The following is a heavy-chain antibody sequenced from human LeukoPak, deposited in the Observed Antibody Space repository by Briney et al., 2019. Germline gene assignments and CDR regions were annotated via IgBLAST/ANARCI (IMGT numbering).Heavy chain of an antibody. CDR1: GYTFTGYY. CDR2: INPNSGGT. D-gene: IGHD3-16*01. V-gene: IGHV1-2*02. CDR3: ARSKVFEGRDY. J-gene: IGHJ4*02. Sequence: ASVNVSCKASGYTFTGYYMHWVRQAAGQGLEWMGWINPNSGGTNYAQKYQGRVTMTRDTSISTAYMELSRLRSDDTAVYYCARSKVFEGRDYWGQGTLVTVSS.